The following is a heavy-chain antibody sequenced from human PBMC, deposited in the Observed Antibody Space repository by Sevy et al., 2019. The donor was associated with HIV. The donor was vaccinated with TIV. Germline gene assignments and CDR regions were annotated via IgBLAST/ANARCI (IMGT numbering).Heavy chain of an antibody. Sequence: SETLSLTCTVSGAAISSGGYYWTWIRQHPGKGLEWIGNIYHSGSSFYNPSLKGRVVMSVVTSKTQFSLNLTSLTAVDTAVYYCARVPVGSSPYYYAVDVWGQGTSVTVSS. CDR3: ARVPVGSSPYYYAVDV. CDR2: IYHSGSS. D-gene: IGHD6-6*01. CDR1: GAAISSGGYY. J-gene: IGHJ6*02. V-gene: IGHV4-31*03.